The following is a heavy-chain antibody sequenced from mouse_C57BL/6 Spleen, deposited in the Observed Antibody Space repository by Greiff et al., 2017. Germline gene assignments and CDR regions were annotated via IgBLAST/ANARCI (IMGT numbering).Heavy chain of an antibody. V-gene: IGHV1-15*01. D-gene: IGHD4-1*01. CDR3: TRSPLTGLYYYAMDY. CDR1: GYTFTDYE. CDR2: IDPETGGT. J-gene: IGHJ4*01. Sequence: QVQLQQSGAELVRPGASVTLSCKASGYTFTDYEMHWVKQTPVHGLEWIGAIDPETGGTAYNQKFKGKAILTADKSSSTAYMELRSLTSEDSAVYYCTRSPLTGLYYYAMDYWGQGTSVTVSS.